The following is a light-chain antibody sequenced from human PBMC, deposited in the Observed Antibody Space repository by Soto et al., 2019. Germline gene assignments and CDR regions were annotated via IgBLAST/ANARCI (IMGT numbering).Light chain of an antibody. CDR2: EVH. V-gene: IGLV2-14*01. CDR3: ASYLTTSPLEV. Sequence: QSGLTQPAAGSGSAGESITVSCAGSISDIGSHNYVSWYRQYPGEAPRLLIYEVHYRPSGVSSRFSGSKSGNTASLTISGLQAADEADYYCASYLTTSPLEVFGTGTKVTVL. CDR1: ISDIGSHNY. J-gene: IGLJ1*01.